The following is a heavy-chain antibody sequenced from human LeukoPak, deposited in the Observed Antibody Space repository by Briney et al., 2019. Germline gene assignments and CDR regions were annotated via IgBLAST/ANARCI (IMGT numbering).Heavy chain of an antibody. CDR2: INHTEGT. CDR1: GGSFSGYY. CDR3: ARSSRPPVYYYGSGSYRGGFDY. Sequence: SETLSLTCAVYGGSFSGYYWSWIRQPPGKGLEWVGEINHTEGTNCNPSLKSRVTISVDTSKNQFSLKLSSVTAADTAVYYCARSSRPPVYYYGSGSYRGGFDYWGQGTLVTVSS. V-gene: IGHV4-34*01. D-gene: IGHD3-10*01. J-gene: IGHJ4*02.